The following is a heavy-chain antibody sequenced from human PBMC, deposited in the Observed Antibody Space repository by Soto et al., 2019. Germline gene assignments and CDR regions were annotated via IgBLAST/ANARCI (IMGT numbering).Heavy chain of an antibody. V-gene: IGHV4-34*12. D-gene: IGHD1-26*01. CDR1: GGSFSAYY. Sequence: PSETLSLTCAAYGGSFSAYYWSWVRQPPGKGLEWIAEIIHSESTKYNPSLKSRVTITVDTSKNQFTLKLSSVTAADTAVYYCARQRPTDGRWEFANYYVMDVWGQGTPVTVS. CDR3: ARQRPTDGRWEFANYYVMDV. J-gene: IGHJ6*02. CDR2: IIHSEST.